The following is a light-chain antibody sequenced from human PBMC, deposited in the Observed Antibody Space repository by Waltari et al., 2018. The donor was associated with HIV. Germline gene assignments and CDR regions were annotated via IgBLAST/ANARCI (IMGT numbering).Light chain of an antibody. J-gene: IGLJ3*02. V-gene: IGLV7-46*01. Sequence: QAVVTQEPSLTVSPGGTVTPTCESSTGPVTTGHYPYWLQQRPGQAPMTLIFDTTKNHPCTPARFSGSLRGGKAALTLSGAQPDDEAEYYCFLSYNGARVFGGGTRVTVL. CDR3: FLSYNGARV. CDR1: TGPVTTGHY. CDR2: DTT.